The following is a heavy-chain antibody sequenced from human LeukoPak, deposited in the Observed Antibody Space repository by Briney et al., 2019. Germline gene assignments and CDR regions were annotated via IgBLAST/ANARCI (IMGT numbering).Heavy chain of an antibody. J-gene: IGHJ4*02. CDR1: GSFFTSYW. D-gene: IGHD5-18*01. CDR3: ARKRERGDSYDLD. Sequence: GASLQISWGGSGSFFTSYWIAWGRPVPGEGVGGMGMICPGDSDTRYRPSFRGQVTISGDKSISTAYLQWSSLKAADTAVYYCARKRERGDSYDLDWGQRTLVTVSS. V-gene: IGHV5-51*01. CDR2: ICPGDSDT.